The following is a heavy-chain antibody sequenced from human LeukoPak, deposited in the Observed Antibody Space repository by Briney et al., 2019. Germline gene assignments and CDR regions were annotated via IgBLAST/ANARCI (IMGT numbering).Heavy chain of an antibody. D-gene: IGHD6-19*01. CDR3: ARYSSGWWGFDP. Sequence: SQTLSLTCTVSGGSISSGDYYWGWIRQPPGKGLEWIGYIYYSGSTYYNPSLKSRVTISVDTSKNQFSLKLSSVTAADTAVYYCARYSSGWWGFDPWGQGTLVIVSS. CDR2: IYYSGST. CDR1: GGSISSGDYY. J-gene: IGHJ5*02. V-gene: IGHV4-30-4*01.